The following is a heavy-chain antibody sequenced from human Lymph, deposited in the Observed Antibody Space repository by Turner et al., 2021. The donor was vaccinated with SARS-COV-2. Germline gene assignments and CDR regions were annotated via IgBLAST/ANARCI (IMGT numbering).Heavy chain of an antibody. D-gene: IGHD7-27*01. Sequence: EVQLFVSGGGLVHPWGSLILSFAASGFTFSYYWMSWVRQAPGKGLEWGANIKQDGSEKDYVDSVKGRFTISIDNAKNSLFLQMNSLRAEDTAVYYCARMGISSWYFDYWGQGTLVTVSS. J-gene: IGHJ4*02. CDR1: GFTFSYYW. CDR3: ARMGISSWYFDY. CDR2: IKQDGSEK. V-gene: IGHV3-7*01.